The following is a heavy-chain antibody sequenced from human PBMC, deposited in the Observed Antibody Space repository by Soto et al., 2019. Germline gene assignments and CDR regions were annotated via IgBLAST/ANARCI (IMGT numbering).Heavy chain of an antibody. J-gene: IGHJ4*02. CDR3: ATHYYDSSGYSGVFDY. CDR1: GYTFTSYG. V-gene: IGHV1-18*01. Sequence: AASVKASCKASGYTFTSYGISWVRQAPGQGLEWMGWISAYNGNTNYAQKLQGRVTMTTDTSTSTAYMELRSLRSDDTAVYYCATHYYDSSGYSGVFDYWGQGTLVTVSS. D-gene: IGHD3-22*01. CDR2: ISAYNGNT.